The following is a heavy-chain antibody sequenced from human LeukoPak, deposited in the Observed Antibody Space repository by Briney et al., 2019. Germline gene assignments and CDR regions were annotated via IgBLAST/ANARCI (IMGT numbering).Heavy chain of an antibody. CDR2: IYYSGST. CDR3: ARLFSAAAGNRGH. D-gene: IGHD6-13*01. Sequence: SETLSLTCIVSGDSISSSNYYWGWIRQPPGKGLEWIGNIYYSGSTYLNPSLKSRVTLSADTSKYQFSLKLSSVTAADTAVYYCARLFSAAAGNRGHWGQGTLVTVSS. J-gene: IGHJ4*02. V-gene: IGHV4-39*01. CDR1: GDSISSSNYY.